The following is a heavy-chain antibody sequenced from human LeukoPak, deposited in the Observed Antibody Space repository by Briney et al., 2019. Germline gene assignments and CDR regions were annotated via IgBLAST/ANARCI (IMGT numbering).Heavy chain of an antibody. D-gene: IGHD3-10*01. Sequence: GGSLRLSCAASGFSISNDWMSWVRQAPGKGLEWVARVKSRSAGETTDYAAPVKGRFTISRDDSKNKLYLQMNSLKTEDTAVYYCTLIQGWGSGSYRDFWGQGTLVTVSS. CDR3: TLIQGWGSGSYRDF. CDR2: VKSRSAGETT. J-gene: IGHJ4*02. CDR1: GFSISNDW. V-gene: IGHV3-15*01.